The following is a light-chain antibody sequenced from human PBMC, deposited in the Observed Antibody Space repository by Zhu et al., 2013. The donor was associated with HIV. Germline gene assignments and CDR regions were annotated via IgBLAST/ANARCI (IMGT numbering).Light chain of an antibody. J-gene: IGLJ1*01. CDR3: ASWDDSLSGGYV. Sequence: QSVLTQPPSASGTPGQRVTISCSGSSSNIGSNYVYWYQQLPGAGPPNSSSSKNNQPALDGVPDRFSGSKSGTSASLAISGLRSEDNADYYCASWDDSLSGGYVFGTGTKVTVL. V-gene: IGLV1-47*01. CDR1: SSNIGSNY. CDR2: KNN.